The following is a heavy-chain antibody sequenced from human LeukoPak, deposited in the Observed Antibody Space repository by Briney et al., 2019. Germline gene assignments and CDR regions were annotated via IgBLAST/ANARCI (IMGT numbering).Heavy chain of an antibody. V-gene: IGHV3-21*01. J-gene: IGHJ4*02. CDR2: ISGRSSFI. CDR1: GFTFSDYS. Sequence: GGSLRLSCAASGFTFSDYSMNWVRQAPGKGLEWVSSISGRSSFIYYADSVKGRFTISRDNAKNSLYLQMNSLRAEDTAVYYCAKEGGYSYGYYFDYWGQGTLVTVSS. CDR3: AKEGGYSYGYYFDY. D-gene: IGHD5-18*01.